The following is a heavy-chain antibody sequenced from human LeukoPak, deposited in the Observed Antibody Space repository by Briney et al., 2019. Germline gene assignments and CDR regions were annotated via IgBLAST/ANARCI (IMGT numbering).Heavy chain of an antibody. CDR1: GFTFSFYW. Sequence: GGSLRLSCAASGFTFSFYWMHWVRQVPGKGLMWVSRISDDGSNTNYADSVTGRFIISRDNSENTLYLQMNSLRAEDTAVYHCAKVRSLGLTGYHIFDYWGQGTLATVSS. CDR2: ISDDGSNT. D-gene: IGHD3-9*01. V-gene: IGHV3-74*01. J-gene: IGHJ4*02. CDR3: AKVRSLGLTGYHIFDY.